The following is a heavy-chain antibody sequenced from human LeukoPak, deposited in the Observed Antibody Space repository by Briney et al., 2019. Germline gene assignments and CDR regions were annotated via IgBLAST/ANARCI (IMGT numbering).Heavy chain of an antibody. CDR3: VKDEWNK. J-gene: IGHJ4*02. CDR1: GFTFSSYT. D-gene: IGHD1-1*01. CDR2: ISESGGST. V-gene: IGHV3-23*01. Sequence: GGSLRLSCAASGFTFSSYTMSWVRQAPGKGLEWVSAISESGGSTYYAESVKGRFTISRDNSKNTLFLHMNSLRAEDTAVYYCVKDEWNKWGQGTLVTVSS.